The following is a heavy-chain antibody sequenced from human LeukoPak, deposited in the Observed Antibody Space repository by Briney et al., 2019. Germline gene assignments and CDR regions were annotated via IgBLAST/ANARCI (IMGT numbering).Heavy chain of an antibody. J-gene: IGHJ6*03. V-gene: IGHV4-34*01. CDR3: ARTIRNILTGYYVPPYYYYYMDV. Sequence: SETLSLTCAVYGGSFSGYYWSWLRQPPGKGLEWIGEINHSGSTNYNPSLKSRVTISVDTSKNQFSLKLSSVTAADTAVYYCARTIRNILTGYYVPPYYYYYMDVWGKGTTVTISS. D-gene: IGHD3-9*01. CDR2: INHSGST. CDR1: GGSFSGYY.